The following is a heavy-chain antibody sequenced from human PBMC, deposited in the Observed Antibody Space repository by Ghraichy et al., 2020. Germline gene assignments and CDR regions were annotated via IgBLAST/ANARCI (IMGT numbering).Heavy chain of an antibody. J-gene: IGHJ4*02. D-gene: IGHD3-10*01. CDR3: AKERRMVRGVIVSYFDY. CDR2: ISGSGGST. Sequence: GGSLRLSCAASGFTFSSYAMSWVRQAPGKGLEWVSAISGSGGSTYYADSVKGRFTISRDNSKNTLYLQMNSLRAEDTAVYYCAKERRMVRGVIVSYFDYWGQGTLVTVSS. V-gene: IGHV3-23*01. CDR1: GFTFSSYA.